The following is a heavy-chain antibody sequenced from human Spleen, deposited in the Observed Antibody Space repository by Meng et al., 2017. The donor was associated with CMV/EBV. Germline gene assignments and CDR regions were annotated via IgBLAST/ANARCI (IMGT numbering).Heavy chain of an antibody. CDR1: GFTFSSCA. V-gene: IGHV3-23*01. J-gene: IGHJ5*02. CDR3: AKDIWGSANSLEP. D-gene: IGHD3-16*01. CDR2: IDSSGAYT. Sequence: GGSLRLSCATSGFTFSSCAMTWVRQIPGKRLEWVPTIDSSGAYTYYADSVKGRFTISRYNSNNTLYLVLNNLRVDDTAIYYCAKDIWGSANSLEPWGQGTLVTVSS.